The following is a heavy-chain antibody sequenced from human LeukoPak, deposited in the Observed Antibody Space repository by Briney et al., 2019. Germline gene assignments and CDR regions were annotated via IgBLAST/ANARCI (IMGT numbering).Heavy chain of an antibody. D-gene: IGHD6-13*01. CDR3: ARRAAAGRCFDY. CDR1: GGSFSGYY. J-gene: IGHJ4*02. CDR2: INHSGST. Sequence: KPSETLSLTCAVYGGSFSGYYWSWIRQPPGKGLEWIGEINHSGSTNYNPSLKSRVTISVDTSKNQFSLKLSSVTAADTAVYYCARRAAAGRCFDYWGQGTLVTVSS. V-gene: IGHV4-34*01.